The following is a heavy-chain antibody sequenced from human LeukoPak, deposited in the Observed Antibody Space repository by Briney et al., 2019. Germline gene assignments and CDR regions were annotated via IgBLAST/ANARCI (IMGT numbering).Heavy chain of an antibody. D-gene: IGHD5-24*01. Sequence: SETLSLTCTVSGGSITSSSYYWGWIRQPPGKGLEWIENMYYSGNTYYNPSLKSRVTISVDTSKNQFSLKLSSVAAADTAVYYCARGRRDGYNLKYFDYWGQGTLVTVSS. V-gene: IGHV4-39*01. CDR2: MYYSGNT. J-gene: IGHJ4*02. CDR3: ARGRRDGYNLKYFDY. CDR1: GGSITSSSYY.